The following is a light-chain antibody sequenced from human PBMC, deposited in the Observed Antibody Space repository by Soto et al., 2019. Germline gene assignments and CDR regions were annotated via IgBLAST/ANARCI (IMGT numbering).Light chain of an antibody. J-gene: IGKJ2*03. CDR2: AAS. Sequence: DIQMTQSPSSLSASVGDRVTITCRASQSVTNFLNWYQQIPGKAPKLLIYAASSLQSGVPSRFSGSGSGTDFTLTISSLQPEDFATYYCQQSYSTPYSFGQGTKLDIK. CDR3: QQSYSTPYS. CDR1: QSVTNF. V-gene: IGKV1-39*01.